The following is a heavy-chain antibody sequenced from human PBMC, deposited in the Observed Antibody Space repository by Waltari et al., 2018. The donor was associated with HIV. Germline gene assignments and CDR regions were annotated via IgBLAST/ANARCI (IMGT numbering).Heavy chain of an antibody. Sequence: QLQLRESGPGLVKPSETLFLTCTVSGGSITNPDYYWGWIRQPPGKGLEWIATIYYRGGTYYSPSLKSRVTISVNTSKNQFSLKLTSVTAADTAVYYCARHKASTRYHLLGEGLGNWGPGTLVTVSS. CDR2: IYYRGGT. CDR1: GGSITNPDYY. D-gene: IGHD3-22*01. J-gene: IGHJ4*02. V-gene: IGHV4-39*01. CDR3: ARHKASTRYHLLGEGLGN.